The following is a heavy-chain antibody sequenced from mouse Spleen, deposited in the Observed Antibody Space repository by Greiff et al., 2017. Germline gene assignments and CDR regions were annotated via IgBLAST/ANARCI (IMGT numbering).Heavy chain of an antibody. CDR3: ARALTTATRDAMDY. J-gene: IGHJ4*01. D-gene: IGHD1-2*01. CDR2: ISSGGGST. CDR1: GFAFSSYD. Sequence: EVKLEESGGGLVKPGGSLKLSCAASGFAFSSYDMSWVRQTPEKRLEWVAYISSGGGSTYYPDTVKGRFTISRDNAKNTLYLQMSSLKSEDTAMYYCARALTTATRDAMDYWGQGTSVTVSS. V-gene: IGHV5-12-1*01.